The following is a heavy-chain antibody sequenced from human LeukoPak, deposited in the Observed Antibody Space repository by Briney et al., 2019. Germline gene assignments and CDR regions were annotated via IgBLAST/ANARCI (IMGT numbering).Heavy chain of an antibody. CDR3: AKDHSWYSGSGPSYDY. CDR1: GFIFSSYE. J-gene: IGHJ4*02. V-gene: IGHV3-23*01. CDR2: ISGSGDSA. Sequence: PGGSLRLSCAASGFIFSSYEMNWVRQAPGKGLEWVSAISGSGDSAYYADSVKGRFTISRDNSKSTLYLQMNSLRAEDTAIYYCAKDHSWYSGSGPSYDYWGQGTLVTVSS. D-gene: IGHD3-10*01.